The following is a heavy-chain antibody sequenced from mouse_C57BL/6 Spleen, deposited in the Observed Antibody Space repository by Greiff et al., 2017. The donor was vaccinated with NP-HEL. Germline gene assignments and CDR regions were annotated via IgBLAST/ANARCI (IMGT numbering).Heavy chain of an antibody. Sequence: QVQLQQSGAELVRPGTSVKVSCKASGYAFTNYLIEWVKQRPGQGLEWIGVINPGSGGTNYNEKFKGKATLTADKSSSTAYMQLSSLTSEDSAVYFCAREEYYYGSSYVGYFDVWGTGTTVTVSS. CDR2: INPGSGGT. D-gene: IGHD1-1*01. V-gene: IGHV1-54*01. CDR3: AREEYYYGSSYVGYFDV. J-gene: IGHJ1*03. CDR1: GYAFTNYL.